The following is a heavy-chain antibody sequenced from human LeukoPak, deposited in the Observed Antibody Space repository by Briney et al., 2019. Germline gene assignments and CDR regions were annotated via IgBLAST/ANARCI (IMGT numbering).Heavy chain of an antibody. Sequence: SETLSLTCTVSGGSISSGGYYWSWIRQHPGKGLEWIGYIYYSGSTYYNPSLKSRVTISVDTSKNQLSLKLSSVTAADTAVYYCARATYSSGWYAYYYYGMDVWGQGTTVTVSS. V-gene: IGHV4-31*03. CDR2: IYYSGST. J-gene: IGHJ6*02. CDR1: GGSISSGGYY. D-gene: IGHD6-19*01. CDR3: ARATYSSGWYAYYYYGMDV.